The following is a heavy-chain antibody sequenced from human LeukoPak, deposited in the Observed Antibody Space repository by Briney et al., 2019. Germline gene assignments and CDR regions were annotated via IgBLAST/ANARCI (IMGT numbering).Heavy chain of an antibody. Sequence: KTGGSLRLSCAASGFTFSTYNMNWVRQAPGKGLEWVSSITSSSSYIYYADSVKGRFTIFRDNAKNSLYLQMNSLRAEDTAVYYCARDDILTGYYTSGFDYWGQGTLVTVSS. CDR3: ARDDILTGYYTSGFDY. CDR1: GFTFSTYN. V-gene: IGHV3-21*01. D-gene: IGHD3-9*01. J-gene: IGHJ4*02. CDR2: ITSSSSYI.